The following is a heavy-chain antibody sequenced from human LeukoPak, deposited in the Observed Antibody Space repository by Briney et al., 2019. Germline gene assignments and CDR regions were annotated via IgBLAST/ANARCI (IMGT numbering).Heavy chain of an antibody. J-gene: IGHJ4*02. V-gene: IGHV4-39*01. CDR1: GGSISSSSYY. CDR3: ARGRRIAVAGRLFFDY. CDR2: IYYSGST. Sequence: SETLSLTCTVSGGSISSSSYYWCWIRQPPGKVLEWIGSIYYSGSTYYNSSLKSRVTISVDTSKNQFSLKLSSVTAADTAVYYCARGRRIAVAGRLFFDYWGQGTLVTVSS. D-gene: IGHD6-19*01.